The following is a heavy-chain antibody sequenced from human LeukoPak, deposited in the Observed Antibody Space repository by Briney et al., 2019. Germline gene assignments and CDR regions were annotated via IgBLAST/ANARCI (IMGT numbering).Heavy chain of an antibody. D-gene: IGHD6-13*01. J-gene: IGHJ5*02. Sequence: ASVKVSCKASGYTFTSYGISWVRQAPGQGLEWMGWISAYNGNTNYAQKPQGRVTMTTDTSTSTAYMGLRSLRSDDTAVYYCARAAAAGTSGFDPWGQGTLVTVSS. CDR3: ARAAAAGTSGFDP. CDR2: ISAYNGNT. V-gene: IGHV1-18*01. CDR1: GYTFTSYG.